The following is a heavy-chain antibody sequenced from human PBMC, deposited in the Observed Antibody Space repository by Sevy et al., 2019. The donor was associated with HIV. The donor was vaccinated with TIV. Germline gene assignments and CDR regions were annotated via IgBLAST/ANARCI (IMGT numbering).Heavy chain of an antibody. D-gene: IGHD3-22*01. Sequence: GGSLRLSCAASGFTFSSYAMSWVRQAPGKGLEWVSAISGSGGSTYYADSVKGRFTISRDNPKNTLYLQMNSLRAEDTAVYYCAKVSGLIVVVITSYYFDYWGQGTLVTVSS. V-gene: IGHV3-23*01. J-gene: IGHJ4*02. CDR1: GFTFSSYA. CDR3: AKVSGLIVVVITSYYFDY. CDR2: ISGSGGST.